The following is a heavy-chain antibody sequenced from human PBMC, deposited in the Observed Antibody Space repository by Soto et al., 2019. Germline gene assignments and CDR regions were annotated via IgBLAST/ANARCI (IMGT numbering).Heavy chain of an antibody. CDR3: AKSEKTGGIWYFDS. Sequence: PSETLSLTCAVYGGSLSGDYWSWIRQPPEKGLEWIGEIIHSGSTNYDPSLKRRVTMSVDTSKKQFSLNLNSVTAADTAVYFCAKSEKTGGIWYFDSWGQGTLVT. CDR1: GGSLSGDY. CDR2: IIHSGST. D-gene: IGHD6-25*01. V-gene: IGHV4-34*12. J-gene: IGHJ4*02.